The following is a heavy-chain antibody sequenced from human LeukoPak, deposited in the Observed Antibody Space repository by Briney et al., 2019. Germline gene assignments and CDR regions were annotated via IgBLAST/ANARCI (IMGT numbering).Heavy chain of an antibody. CDR2: ISAYNGNT. CDR3: ASCSSGTFPCDY. Sequence: ASVKVSCKASGYTFTSYGISWVRQAPGQGLEWMGWISAYNGNTNYAQKLQGRVTMTTDTSTSTAYMELRSLRSDDTAVYYCASCSSGTFPCDYWGQGTPVTVSS. CDR1: GYTFTSYG. V-gene: IGHV1-18*01. J-gene: IGHJ4*02. D-gene: IGHD2-2*01.